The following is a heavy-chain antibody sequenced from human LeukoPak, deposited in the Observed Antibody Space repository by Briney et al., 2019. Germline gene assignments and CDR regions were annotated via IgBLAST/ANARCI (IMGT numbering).Heavy chain of an antibody. V-gene: IGHV4-61*01. CDR3: ARAPTYYDISTGYYTWFHP. J-gene: IGHJ5*02. CDR1: GGSVSSGSYY. CDR2: IYYSGST. D-gene: IGHD3-9*01. Sequence: SETLSLTCTVSGGSVSSGSYYWSWIRQPPGKGLEWIGYIYYSGSTNYNPSLKSRVTISVDTSKNQFSLKLSSVTAADTAVYYCARAPTYYDISTGYYTWFHPWGQGTLDNVTS.